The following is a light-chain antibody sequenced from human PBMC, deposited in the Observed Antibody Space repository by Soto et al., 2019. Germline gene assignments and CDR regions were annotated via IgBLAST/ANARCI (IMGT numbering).Light chain of an antibody. V-gene: IGKV3-15*01. CDR2: DAS. CDR1: ESVGSN. CDR3: QKFNKWPWT. J-gene: IGKJ1*01. Sequence: EIVMTQSPVTLSVSPGERATLSCRASESVGSNLAWYQQKPGQPPRLLIYDASMRETGVPPRFSGSGSGTEFTLTISTLQSEDFAIYVCQKFNKWPWTFGQGTKVESK.